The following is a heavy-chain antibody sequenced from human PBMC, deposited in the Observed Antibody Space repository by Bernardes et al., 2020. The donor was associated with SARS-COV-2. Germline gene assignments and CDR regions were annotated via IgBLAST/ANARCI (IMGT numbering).Heavy chain of an antibody. CDR3: ARDTFIVTVSTSIGGFDP. CDR1: GFTFSNYA. CDR2: ISYDGSNK. Sequence: GGSLRLSCTASGFTFSNYALHWVRQAPGKGLEWISIISYDGSNKYYVASVKGRFTISRDNSKNTLYLQMNSLRAEDTAVYYCARDTFIVTVSTSIGGFDPWGQGTLVTVSS. D-gene: IGHD3-10*01. J-gene: IGHJ5*02. V-gene: IGHV3-30*04.